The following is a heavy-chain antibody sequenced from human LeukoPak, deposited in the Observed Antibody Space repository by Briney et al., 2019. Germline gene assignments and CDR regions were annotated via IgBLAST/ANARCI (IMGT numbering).Heavy chain of an antibody. CDR1: GGTFSSYA. CDR3: AKDPLAWYFDL. J-gene: IGHJ2*01. CDR2: IIPILGIA. V-gene: IGHV1-69*04. Sequence: SVKVSCKASGGTFSSYAISWVRQAPGQGLEWMGRIIPILGIANYAQKFQGRVTITADKSTSTAYMELSSLRFEDTAVYYCAKDPLAWYFDLWGRGTLVTVSS.